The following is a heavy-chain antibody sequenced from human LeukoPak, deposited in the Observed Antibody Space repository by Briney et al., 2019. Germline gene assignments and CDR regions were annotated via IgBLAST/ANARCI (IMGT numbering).Heavy chain of an antibody. CDR1: GYSFTSYW. CDR3: ARTGVSGWYGTERRGGFDP. V-gene: IGHV5-51*01. CDR2: IYPGDSDT. D-gene: IGHD6-19*01. J-gene: IGHJ5*02. Sequence: GESLKISCKGSGYSFTSYWIGWVRQMSGKGLEWMGTIYPGDSDTRYSPSFQGQVTISADKSISTAYLQWSSLKASDTAMYYCARTGVSGWYGTERRGGFDPWGQGTLVTVSS.